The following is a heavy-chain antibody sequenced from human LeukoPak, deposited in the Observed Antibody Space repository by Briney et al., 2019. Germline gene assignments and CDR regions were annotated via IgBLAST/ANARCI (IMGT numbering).Heavy chain of an antibody. Sequence: ASVKVSCKASGYTFTSYYMHWVRQAPGQGLEWMGWISAYNGNTNYAQKLQGRVTMTRDTSISTAYMELSRLRSDDTAVYYCARDYDILTGYYMGWFDPWGQGTLVTVSS. V-gene: IGHV1-2*02. CDR3: ARDYDILTGYYMGWFDP. CDR2: ISAYNGNT. D-gene: IGHD3-9*01. J-gene: IGHJ5*02. CDR1: GYTFTSYY.